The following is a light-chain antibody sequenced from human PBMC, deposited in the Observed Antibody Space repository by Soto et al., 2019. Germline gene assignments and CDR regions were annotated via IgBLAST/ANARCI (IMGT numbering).Light chain of an antibody. Sequence: DIQMTQSPSSLSASVGDRVTITCRASQDFSNYLNWYQQRPGKAPKLLIYDASNLERGVPSRFSGTRSGTHFTSAITSLQPEDVATYYCQQSDSLPITFGQGTRLEI. J-gene: IGKJ5*01. CDR3: QQSDSLPIT. CDR1: QDFSNY. CDR2: DAS. V-gene: IGKV1-33*01.